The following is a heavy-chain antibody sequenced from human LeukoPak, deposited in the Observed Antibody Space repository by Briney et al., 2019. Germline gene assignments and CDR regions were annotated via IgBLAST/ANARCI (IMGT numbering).Heavy chain of an antibody. CDR1: GFTFSSYG. D-gene: IGHD3-10*01. J-gene: IGHJ3*02. CDR2: ISYDGSNK. Sequence: PGGSLRLSCAASGFTFSSYGMHWVRQAPGKGLEWVAVISYDGSNKYYADSVKGRFTISRDNSKNTLYLQMNSLRAEDTAVYYCAKDGPSPPDLRYYYGTFDIWGQGTMVTVSS. CDR3: AKDGPSPPDLRYYYGTFDI. V-gene: IGHV3-30*18.